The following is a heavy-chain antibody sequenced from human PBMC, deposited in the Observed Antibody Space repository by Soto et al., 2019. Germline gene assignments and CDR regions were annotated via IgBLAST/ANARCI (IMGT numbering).Heavy chain of an antibody. CDR2: IIPIFGTA. J-gene: IGHJ6*02. CDR3: ARGDYYGMDV. CDR1: GGTFSSYA. Sequence: SVKVSCKASGGTFSSYAMSGVRQAPGQGLEWMGGIIPIFGTANYAQKFQGRVTITADESTSTAYMELSSLRSEDTAVYYCARGDYYGMDVWGQGTTVTVSS. V-gene: IGHV1-69*13.